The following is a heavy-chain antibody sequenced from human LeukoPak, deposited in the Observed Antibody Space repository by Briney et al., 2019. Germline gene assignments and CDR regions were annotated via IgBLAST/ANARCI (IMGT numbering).Heavy chain of an antibody. CDR2: INPNSGGT. V-gene: IGHV1-2*02. CDR1: GYTFTGYY. Sequence: GASVKVSCKASGYTFTGYYMHWVRQAPGQGLEWMGWINPNSGGTNYAQKFQGRVTMTRDTSISTAYMELSRLRSDDTAVYYCARAARFGESSPSYWGQGTLVTVSS. CDR3: ARAARFGESSPSY. J-gene: IGHJ4*02. D-gene: IGHD3-10*02.